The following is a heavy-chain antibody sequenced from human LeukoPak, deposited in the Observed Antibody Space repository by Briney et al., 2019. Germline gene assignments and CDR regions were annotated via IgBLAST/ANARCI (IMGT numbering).Heavy chain of an antibody. D-gene: IGHD2-15*01. CDR3: ARVYQGYCSGGGCYADGDHNWFDP. J-gene: IGHJ5*02. Sequence: ASVKVSCKASGYTFTSYAMNWVRQAPGQGLEWMGWINTNTGNPTYAQGFTGRFVFSLDTSVSTAYLQISSLKAEDTAVYYCARVYQGYCSGGGCYADGDHNWFDPWGQGTLVTVSS. CDR1: GYTFTSYA. V-gene: IGHV7-4-1*02. CDR2: INTNTGNP.